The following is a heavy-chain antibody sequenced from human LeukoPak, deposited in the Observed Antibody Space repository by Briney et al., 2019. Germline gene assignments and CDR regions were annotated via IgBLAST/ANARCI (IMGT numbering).Heavy chain of an antibody. CDR2: IDPSATSI. Sequence: GGSLRLSCTASGFNFSGYYMTWIRQAPGKGLEWVSYIDPSATSIYYADSIEGRFTISRDNTRNSLYLQMNSLSAEDTAVYYCARSEGYNYDAPYYYYYYMDVWGKGTTVTVSS. V-gene: IGHV3-11*01. CDR1: GFNFSGYY. J-gene: IGHJ6*03. D-gene: IGHD5-18*01. CDR3: ARSEGYNYDAPYYYYYYMDV.